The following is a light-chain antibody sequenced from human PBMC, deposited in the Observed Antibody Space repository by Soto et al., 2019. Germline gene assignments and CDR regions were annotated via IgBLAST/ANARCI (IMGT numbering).Light chain of an antibody. CDR2: EVS. CDR3: STYTSSSTLV. V-gene: IGLV2-14*01. Sequence: QSALTQPASVSGSPGQWITISCTGTSSDVGGYNYVSWYQQHPGKAPKLMIYEVSNRPSGVSNRFSGSKSGNTTSLTISELQAEDEADYYCSTYTSSSTLVFGTGTKVTLL. CDR1: SSDVGGYNY. J-gene: IGLJ1*01.